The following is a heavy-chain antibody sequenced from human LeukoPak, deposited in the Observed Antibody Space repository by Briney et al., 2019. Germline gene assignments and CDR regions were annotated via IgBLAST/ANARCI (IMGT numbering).Heavy chain of an antibody. CDR1: GGTFSSYA. CDR3: ARDLMVRGVKAGYNWFDP. CDR2: IIPILGIA. Sequence: GASVKVSCKASGGTFSSYAISWVRQAPGQGLEWMGRIIPILGIANYAQKFQGRVTITADKSTSTAYMELSSLRSEDTAVYYCARDLMVRGVKAGYNWFDPWGQGTLVTVSS. V-gene: IGHV1-69*04. J-gene: IGHJ5*02. D-gene: IGHD3-10*01.